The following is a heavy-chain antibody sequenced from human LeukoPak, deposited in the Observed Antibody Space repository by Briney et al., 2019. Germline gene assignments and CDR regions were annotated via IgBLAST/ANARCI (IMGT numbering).Heavy chain of an antibody. CDR2: ISGSGGST. V-gene: IGHV3-23*01. CDR3: AKVGAYYDILTHHDY. J-gene: IGHJ4*02. D-gene: IGHD3-9*01. Sequence: PGGSLRLSCAASGFTFSSYGMSWVRQAPGRGLEWVSAISGSGGSTYYADSVKGRFTISRDNSKNTLYLQMNSLRAEDTAVYYCAKVGAYYDILTHHDYWGQGTLVTVS. CDR1: GFTFSSYG.